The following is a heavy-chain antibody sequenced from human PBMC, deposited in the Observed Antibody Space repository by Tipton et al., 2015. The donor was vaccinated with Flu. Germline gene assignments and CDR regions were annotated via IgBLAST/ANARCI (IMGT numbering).Heavy chain of an antibody. CDR1: GGSFSGYY. CDR3: ARGYLLDY. Sequence: LRLSCAVYGGSFSGYYWSWIRQPPGKGLEWIGEINHSGSTNYNPSLKSRVTISVDTSKNQFSLKLSSVTAADTAVYYCARGYLLDYWGQGTLVTVSS. J-gene: IGHJ4*02. V-gene: IGHV4-34*01. CDR2: INHSGST. D-gene: IGHD2-2*02.